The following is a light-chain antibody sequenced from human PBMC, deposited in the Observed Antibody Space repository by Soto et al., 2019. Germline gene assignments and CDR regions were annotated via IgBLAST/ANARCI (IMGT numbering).Light chain of an antibody. V-gene: IGKV3-20*01. CDR2: GVS. Sequence: EIVLTQSRGTLSLSPGERATLSCRASQSVRSRYLAWYQQKLGQAPRLLIYGVSNRATGIPDRFSGSGSGTDFTLTISRLESEDFAFYYCQQYCTSPSTFGQGTKVEIK. CDR3: QQYCTSPST. J-gene: IGKJ1*01. CDR1: QSVRSRY.